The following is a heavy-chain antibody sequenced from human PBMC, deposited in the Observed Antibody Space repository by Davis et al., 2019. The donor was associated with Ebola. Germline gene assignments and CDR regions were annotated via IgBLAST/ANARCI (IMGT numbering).Heavy chain of an antibody. J-gene: IGHJ4*02. V-gene: IGHV3-23*01. D-gene: IGHD2-2*01. CDR3: AKACSSTSCYLGYGY. CDR1: GFTFSSYA. CDR2: ITGSDGST. Sequence: GESLKISCAASGFTFSSYAMSWVRQAPGKGLEWVSGITGSDGSTYCADSVKGRFTISRDNSKNTLYLQMNSLRAEDTAVYYCAKACSSTSCYLGYGYWGQGTLVTVSS.